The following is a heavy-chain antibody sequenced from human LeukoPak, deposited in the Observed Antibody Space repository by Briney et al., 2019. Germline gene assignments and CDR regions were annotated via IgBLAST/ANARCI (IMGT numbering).Heavy chain of an antibody. V-gene: IGHV4-59*08. D-gene: IGHD3-10*01. CDR3: ARHKPGSYAFDI. CDR1: GGSISSYY. J-gene: IGHJ3*02. CDR2: IYYSGST. Sequence: PSETLSLTCTVSGGSISSYYWSWIRQPPGKGLEWIGYIYYSGSTNYNPSLKSRVTISVDTSKNQFSLKLHSVTAAGTAVYYCARHKPGSYAFDIWGQGTMVTVSS.